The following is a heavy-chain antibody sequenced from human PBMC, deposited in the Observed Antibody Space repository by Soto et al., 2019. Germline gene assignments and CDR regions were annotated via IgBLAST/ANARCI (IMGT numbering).Heavy chain of an antibody. Sequence: QVQLVQSGAEVKKPGASVKVSCKASGYTFTSYAMHWVRQAPGQRLEWMGWINAGNGNTKYSQKFQGRVTITRDTYTSTTYMELSSLRSEDTAVYYCARERLSMPPNWFDPWGQAPLVTVSS. V-gene: IGHV1-3*01. D-gene: IGHD2-2*01. CDR3: ARERLSMPPNWFDP. CDR2: INAGNGNT. J-gene: IGHJ5*02. CDR1: GYTFTSYA.